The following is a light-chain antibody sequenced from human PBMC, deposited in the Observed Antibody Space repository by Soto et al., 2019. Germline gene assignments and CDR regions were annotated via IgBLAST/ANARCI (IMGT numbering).Light chain of an antibody. CDR2: DAS. CDR1: QSVGYF. V-gene: IGKV3-11*01. CDR3: QQRSNWPRT. J-gene: IGKJ1*01. Sequence: EIVLTQSPATLSLSPGERATLSCRASQSVGYFLAWYQQKPGQAPRLLIYDASNRATGIPARFSGSGSGTAFTLTISSLEPEDFAVYSCQQRSNWPRTFGPGTKV.